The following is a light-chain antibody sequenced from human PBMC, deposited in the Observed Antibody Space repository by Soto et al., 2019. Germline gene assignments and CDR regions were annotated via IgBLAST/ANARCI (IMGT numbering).Light chain of an antibody. CDR1: SSDVGGYNY. Sequence: QSALTQPRSVSGSPGQSVTISCTGTSSDVGGYNYVSWYQQHPGKAPKLMIYDVSKRPSGVPDRFSGSKSANTASLTISGLQAEDEADYYCCSYAGSYVFGTGTQLTVL. CDR2: DVS. V-gene: IGLV2-11*01. J-gene: IGLJ7*01. CDR3: CSYAGSYV.